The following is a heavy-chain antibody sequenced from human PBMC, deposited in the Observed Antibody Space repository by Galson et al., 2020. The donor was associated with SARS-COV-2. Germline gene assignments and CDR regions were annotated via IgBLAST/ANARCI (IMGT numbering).Heavy chain of an antibody. J-gene: IGHJ3*02. CDR3: ASDHPRTYYYDRSGDGAVGAFDI. V-gene: IGHV3-21*01. CDR2: ISSSSSYI. CDR1: GFTFSSYR. D-gene: IGHD3-22*01. Sequence: TGGSLRLSCAASGFTFSSYRMNWVRQATGKGLEWVSSISSSSSYIYYADSVKGRFTISRDNAKNSLYLQMNSLRAEDTAVYYCASDHPRTYYYDRSGDGAVGAFDIWGQGTMVTVSS.